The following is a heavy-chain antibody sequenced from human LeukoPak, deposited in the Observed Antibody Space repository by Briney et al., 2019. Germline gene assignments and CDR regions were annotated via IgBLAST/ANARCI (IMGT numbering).Heavy chain of an antibody. CDR2: ISAYNGNT. J-gene: IGHJ4*02. CDR1: GYTFTSCG. D-gene: IGHD3-22*01. CDR3: ARARYYYDSSGSPLPYSFDY. V-gene: IGHV1-18*01. Sequence: ASVKVSFKASGYTFTSCGISWVRQAPGQGLEWVGWISAYNGNTNYAQKLQGRVTMTTDTSTSTAYMELRSLRSDDTAVYYCARARYYYDSSGSPLPYSFDYWGQGTLVTVSS.